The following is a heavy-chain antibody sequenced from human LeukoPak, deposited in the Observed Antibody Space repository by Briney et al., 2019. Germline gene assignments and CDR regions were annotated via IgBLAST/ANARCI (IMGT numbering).Heavy chain of an antibody. CDR1: GFTFSSYA. CDR2: ISGSGGST. J-gene: IGHJ5*02. Sequence: SGGSLRLSCAASGFTFSSYAMSWVRQAPGKGLEWVSAISGSGGSTYYADSVKGRFTISRDNSKNTLYLQMNSLRAEDTALYYCAKDNTHIAAAGWNNWFDPWGQGTLVTVSS. D-gene: IGHD6-13*01. V-gene: IGHV3-23*01. CDR3: AKDNTHIAAAGWNNWFDP.